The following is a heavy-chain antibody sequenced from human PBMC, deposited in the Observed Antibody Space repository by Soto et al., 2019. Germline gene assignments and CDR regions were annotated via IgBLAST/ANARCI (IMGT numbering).Heavy chain of an antibody. CDR3: AKSLRFLGWSLADYGMDV. J-gene: IGHJ6*02. D-gene: IGHD3-3*01. CDR2: ISGSGGST. CDR1: GFTFSSYA. Sequence: PGRSLRLSCAASGFTFSSYAMSWVRQAPGKGLEWVSAISGSGGSTYYADSVMGRFTISRDNSKNTLYLQMNSLRAEDTAVYYCAKSLRFLGWSLADYGMDVWGQGTTVTVSS. V-gene: IGHV3-23*01.